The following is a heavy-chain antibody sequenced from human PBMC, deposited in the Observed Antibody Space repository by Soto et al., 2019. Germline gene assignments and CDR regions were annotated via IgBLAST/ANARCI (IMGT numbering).Heavy chain of an antibody. CDR2: IYYSGSS. CDR1: GGSISSGGYY. Sequence: QVQLQESGPGLVKPSQTLSLTCTVSGGSISSGGYYWSWIRQHPGKGLEWIGYIYYSGSSYYNPSLKSRVNISVDTSKNQFSLKLRSVTAADTAVYYCARDRITIFGAGNYYYYYMDVWGKGTTVTVSS. V-gene: IGHV4-31*03. CDR3: ARDRITIFGAGNYYYYYMDV. D-gene: IGHD3-3*01. J-gene: IGHJ6*03.